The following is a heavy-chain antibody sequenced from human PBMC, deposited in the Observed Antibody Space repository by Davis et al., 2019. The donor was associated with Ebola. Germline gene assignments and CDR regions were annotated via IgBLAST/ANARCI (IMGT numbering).Heavy chain of an antibody. V-gene: IGHV3-30-3*01. Sequence: GGSLRLSCAASGFIFSSYVMSWVRQAPGKGLEWVAVISYDGSNEYYAYDGSSEYYADSVKGRFTISRDNAKNTLYLQMNSLRDEDTAVYYCARGEEKWLRNFGLDVWGQGTTVTVSS. J-gene: IGHJ6*02. CDR3: ARGEEKWLRNFGLDV. CDR2: ISYDGSNEYYAYDGSSE. CDR1: GFIFSSYV. D-gene: IGHD5-12*01.